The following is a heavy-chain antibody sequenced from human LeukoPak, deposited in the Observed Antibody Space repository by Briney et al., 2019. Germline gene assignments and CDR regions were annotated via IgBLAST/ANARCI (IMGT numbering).Heavy chain of an antibody. CDR2: IKQDGSEK. V-gene: IGHV3-7*04. CDR3: ARADYGDYLYYDY. CDR1: GFTFSNYW. J-gene: IGHJ4*02. Sequence: GGSLRLSCVASGFTFSNYWMNWVRQAPGKGLEWVANIKQDGSEKYYVDSVKGRFTISRDNAKNSLYLQMNSLRAEDTAVYYCARADYGDYLYYDYWGQGTLVTVSS. D-gene: IGHD4-17*01.